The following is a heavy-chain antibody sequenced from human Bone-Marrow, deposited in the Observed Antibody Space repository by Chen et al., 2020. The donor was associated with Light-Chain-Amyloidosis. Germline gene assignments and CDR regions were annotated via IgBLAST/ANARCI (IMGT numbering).Heavy chain of an antibody. Sequence: QVQLRESGPGLVQASETLSLPCTVSGGSIRSYFWSWIRQSPGKGLEWIGYIYYDGSTHYNPSLKSRVTISQDTSKNQYSLKLNSVTAADTAIYYCARTSGPSHFDYWGQGTLVTVSS. J-gene: IGHJ4*02. V-gene: IGHV4-59*01. CDR2: IYYDGST. D-gene: IGHD3-10*01. CDR3: ARTSGPSHFDY. CDR1: GGSIRSYF.